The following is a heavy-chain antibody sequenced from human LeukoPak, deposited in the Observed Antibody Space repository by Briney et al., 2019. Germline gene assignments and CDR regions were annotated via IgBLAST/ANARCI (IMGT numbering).Heavy chain of an antibody. CDR2: INPNSGGT. CDR3: ARERVGGSVKYGMDV. Sequence: GASVKVSCKASGYSFIAHYMHWIRQAPGQGLEWMGWINPNSGGTNYAQKFQGWVTMTRDTSISTAYMELSRLRSDDTAVYYCARERVGGSVKYGMDVWGQGTTVTVSS. CDR1: GYSFIAHY. J-gene: IGHJ6*02. D-gene: IGHD3-10*01. V-gene: IGHV1-2*04.